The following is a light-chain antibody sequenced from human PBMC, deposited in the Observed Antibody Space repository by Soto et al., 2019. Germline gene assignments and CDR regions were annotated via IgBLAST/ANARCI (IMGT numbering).Light chain of an antibody. CDR3: QQYLSDPIT. CDR1: QDISNY. Sequence: DIQMTQSPSSLSASIGDRVTITCRASQDISNYLAWYQQKPGKSPNLLVYVASTLQPGVPSRFSGSGSGTDFSLTIGSLQPEDVGTYFCQQYLSDPITFGQGTKVEIK. CDR2: VAS. J-gene: IGKJ1*01. V-gene: IGKV1-27*01.